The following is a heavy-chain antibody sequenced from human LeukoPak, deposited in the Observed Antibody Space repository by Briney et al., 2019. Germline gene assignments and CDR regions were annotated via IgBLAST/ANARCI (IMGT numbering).Heavy chain of an antibody. J-gene: IGHJ4*02. CDR1: GGSISSYY. CDR2: IYYSGST. V-gene: IGHV4-59*01. Sequence: PSETLSLTCTVSGGSISSYYWSWIRQPPGKGLEWIGYIYYSGSTNYNPSLKSRVTISVDTSKNQFSLKLSSVTAADTAVYYCARSRYRYEYFLYWGQGTLVTVSS. D-gene: IGHD3-16*02. CDR3: ARSRYRYEYFLY.